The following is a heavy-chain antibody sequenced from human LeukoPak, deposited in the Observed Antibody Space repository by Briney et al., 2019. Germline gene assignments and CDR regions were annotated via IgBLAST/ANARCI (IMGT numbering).Heavy chain of an antibody. V-gene: IGHV3-7*03. J-gene: IGHJ6*02. CDR1: GFTFSSYW. CDR2: INHNGNVN. Sequence: GGSLRLSCAASGFTFSSYWMNWARQAPVKGLEWVASINHNGNVNYYVDSVKGRFTISRDNAKNSLYLQMSNLRAEDTAVYFCARGGGLDVWGQGATVTVSS. CDR3: ARGGGLDV. D-gene: IGHD3-16*01.